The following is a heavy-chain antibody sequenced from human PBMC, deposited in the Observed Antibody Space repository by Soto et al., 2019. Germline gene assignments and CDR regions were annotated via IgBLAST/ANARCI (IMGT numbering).Heavy chain of an antibody. Sequence: EVQLLESGGGLVQPGGSLRLFCAASGFTLSNYAMSWVRQAPGKGLEWVSASSGSGGSTYYANSVKGRFTISRDNSKNTLYLQLNSLRAEDTAVYYCAKDGYYDLDMDVWGQGTTVTVSS. J-gene: IGHJ6*02. V-gene: IGHV3-23*01. CDR3: AKDGYYDLDMDV. CDR1: GFTLSNYA. CDR2: SSGSGGST.